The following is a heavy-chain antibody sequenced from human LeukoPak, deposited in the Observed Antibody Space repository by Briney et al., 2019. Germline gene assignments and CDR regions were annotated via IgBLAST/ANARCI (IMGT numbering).Heavy chain of an antibody. J-gene: IGHJ4*02. CDR1: GYTLTELS. Sequence: ASVKVSCKVSGYTLTELSMHWVRQAPGKGLEWMGGFDPEDGETIYAQKFQGRVTMTEDTSTDTAYMELSSLRSEDTAVYYCATVRGRGYDFWSGSYSQLYFDYWGQGTLVTVSS. V-gene: IGHV1-24*01. D-gene: IGHD3-3*01. CDR2: FDPEDGET. CDR3: ATVRGRGYDFWSGSYSQLYFDY.